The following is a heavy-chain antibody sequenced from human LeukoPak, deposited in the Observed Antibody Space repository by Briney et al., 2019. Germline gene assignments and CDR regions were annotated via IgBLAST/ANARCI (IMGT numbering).Heavy chain of an antibody. CDR3: ARVWTSLLDDYGDYPLDY. CDR1: RFTFSSYG. Sequence: PGGSLRLSCAASRFTFSSYGMHWVRQAPGKGLEWVAFIRYDGSNKYYADSVKGRFTISRDNSKNTLYLQMNSLRAEDKAVYYCARVWTSLLDDYGDYPLDYWGQGTLVTVSS. V-gene: IGHV3-30*02. J-gene: IGHJ4*02. CDR2: IRYDGSNK. D-gene: IGHD4-17*01.